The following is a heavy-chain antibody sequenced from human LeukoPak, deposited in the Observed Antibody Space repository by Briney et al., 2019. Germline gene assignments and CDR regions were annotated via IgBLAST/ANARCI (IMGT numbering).Heavy chain of an antibody. Sequence: SQTLSLTCAISGDSVSSNSAAWNWIRQSPSRGLEWLGRTYYRSKWYNDYAVSVKSQLTINPDTSKNHFSLQLNSVTPEDTAVYYCARDPFPYYYDSSGPYGMDVWGQGTTVTVSS. J-gene: IGHJ6*02. CDR2: TYYRSKWYN. CDR3: ARDPFPYYYDSSGPYGMDV. V-gene: IGHV6-1*01. D-gene: IGHD3-22*01. CDR1: GDSVSSNSAA.